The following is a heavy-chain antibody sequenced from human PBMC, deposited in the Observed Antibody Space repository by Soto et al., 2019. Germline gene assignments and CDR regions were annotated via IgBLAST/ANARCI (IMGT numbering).Heavy chain of an antibody. CDR1: GYTFTSYY. Sequence: GASVKVSCKASGYTFTSYYMHWVRQAPGQGLEWMGIIDPSGGSTSYAQKFQGRVTMTRDTSTSTVYMELSSLRSEDTSVYYCARDLSESWRREALGTTMIAKDYWGQGTLVTVSS. D-gene: IGHD3-22*01. V-gene: IGHV1-46*01. CDR3: ARDLSESWRREALGTTMIAKDY. CDR2: IDPSGGST. J-gene: IGHJ4*02.